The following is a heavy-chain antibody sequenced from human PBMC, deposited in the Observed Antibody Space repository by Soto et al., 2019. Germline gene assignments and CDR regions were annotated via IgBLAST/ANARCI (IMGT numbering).Heavy chain of an antibody. Sequence: PSETLSLTCTVSGGSISSSDYYWGWLRQPPGKGLEWIGNIYYSGSTYYNPSLKSRVTISVDTAKNQFSLKLTSVTAADTAFYYCARGGCSSCGFDPWGQGTQVTVSS. V-gene: IGHV4-39*07. J-gene: IGHJ5*02. CDR3: ARGGCSSCGFDP. CDR2: IYYSGST. CDR1: GGSISSSDYY. D-gene: IGHD6-6*01.